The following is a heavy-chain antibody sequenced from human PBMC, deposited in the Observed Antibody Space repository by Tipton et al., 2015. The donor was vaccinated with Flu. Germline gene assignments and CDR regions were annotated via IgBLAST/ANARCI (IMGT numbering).Heavy chain of an antibody. J-gene: IGHJ6*02. CDR2: IYPRDSDT. V-gene: IGHV5-51*01. D-gene: IGHD3-16*01. CDR1: GYMFSTYW. Sequence: VQLVQSGAEVKKPGESLKIFCKGSGYMFSTYWIAWVRQVPGKGLEWMGIIYPRDSDTKYSPSFQGQVTISADKSISTAYLQWSSLKASDTAMYYCARQAGGYGMDVWGQGTTVTVSS. CDR3: ARQAGGYGMDV.